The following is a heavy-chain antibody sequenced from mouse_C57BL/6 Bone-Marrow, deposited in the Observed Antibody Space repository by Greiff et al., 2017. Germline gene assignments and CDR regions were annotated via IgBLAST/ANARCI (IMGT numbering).Heavy chain of an antibody. CDR3: ARDYYGSSYFFDY. CDR1: GYTFTSYW. Sequence: VQLQQPGAELVMPGASVKLSCKASGYTFTSYWMHWVKQRPGQGLEWIGEIDPSDSYTNYNQKFKGKSTLTVDKSSSTAYMHLSSLTSEDSAVYYCARDYYGSSYFFDYWGQGTTLTVSS. CDR2: IDPSDSYT. V-gene: IGHV1-69*01. J-gene: IGHJ2*01. D-gene: IGHD1-1*01.